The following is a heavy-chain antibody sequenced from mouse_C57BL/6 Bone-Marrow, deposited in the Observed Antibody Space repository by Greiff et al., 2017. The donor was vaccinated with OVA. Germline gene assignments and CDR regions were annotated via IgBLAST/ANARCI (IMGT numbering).Heavy chain of an antibody. J-gene: IGHJ2*01. Sequence: VQLQQSGAELVRPGSSVKLSCKASGYTFTSYWMHWVKQRPIQGLEWIGNIDPSDSETHYNQKFKDKATLTVDKSSSTAYMQLSSLTSEDSAVYDGARRGTYYGRDFDYWGQGTTLTVSS. D-gene: IGHD1-1*01. CDR1: GYTFTSYW. V-gene: IGHV1-52*01. CDR2: IDPSDSET. CDR3: ARRGTYYGRDFDY.